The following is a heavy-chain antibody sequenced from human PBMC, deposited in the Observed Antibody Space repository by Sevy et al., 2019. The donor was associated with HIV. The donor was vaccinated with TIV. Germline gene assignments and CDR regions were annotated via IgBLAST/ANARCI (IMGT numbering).Heavy chain of an antibody. Sequence: GGSLRLSCAASGFTFSSYGMHWVRQAPGKGLEWVAVISYDGSNKYYADSVKGRFTISRDNSKNTLYLQMNSLRAEDTAAYYCAKDLSSSGPDAFDIWGQGTMVTVSS. CDR3: AKDLSSSGPDAFDI. CDR2: ISYDGSNK. D-gene: IGHD6-19*01. CDR1: GFTFSSYG. V-gene: IGHV3-30*18. J-gene: IGHJ3*02.